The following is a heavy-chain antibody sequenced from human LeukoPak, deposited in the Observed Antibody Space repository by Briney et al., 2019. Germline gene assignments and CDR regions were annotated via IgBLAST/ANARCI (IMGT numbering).Heavy chain of an antibody. CDR2: IRQDGGAK. CDR1: GFIFNDFW. CDR3: ARVYTNRWFSGYLYMDV. Sequence: GRSLRLSCTASGFIFNDFWMSWVRQAPGEGLEWVANIRQDGGAKNYVDSVKGRFTISRDNAKKSLYLQMNSLRAEDTAVYYCARVYTNRWFSGYLYMDVWGKGTTVTVSS. J-gene: IGHJ6*03. D-gene: IGHD2-2*02. V-gene: IGHV3-7*01.